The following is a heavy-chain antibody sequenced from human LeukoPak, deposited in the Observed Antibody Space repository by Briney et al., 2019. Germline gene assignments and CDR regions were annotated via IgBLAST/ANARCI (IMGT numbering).Heavy chain of an antibody. CDR1: GVSISNYY. V-gene: IGHV4-59*08. Sequence: KPSETLSLTCTVSGVSISNYYWSWIRQPPGKGLEWIGYIYYSGSAKYNPSLRSRVTISVDTSKNQFSLKLSSVTAADTAVYYCARHMGGPDRGYDAFDYWGQGTLVTVSS. D-gene: IGHD5-12*01. CDR3: ARHMGGPDRGYDAFDY. CDR2: IYYSGSA. J-gene: IGHJ4*02.